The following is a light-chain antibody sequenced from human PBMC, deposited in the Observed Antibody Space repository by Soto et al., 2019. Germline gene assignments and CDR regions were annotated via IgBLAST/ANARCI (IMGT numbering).Light chain of an antibody. Sequence: SALTQPPSASGSPGQSVTISCTGTSSDVGGYNYVSWYQQHPGKAPKLMIYEVSKRPSGVPDRFSGSKSANTASLTVSGLQAEDEADYYCSSYAGNNNVVFGGGTKLTVL. CDR2: EVS. V-gene: IGLV2-8*01. CDR1: SSDVGGYNY. CDR3: SSYAGNNNVV. J-gene: IGLJ3*02.